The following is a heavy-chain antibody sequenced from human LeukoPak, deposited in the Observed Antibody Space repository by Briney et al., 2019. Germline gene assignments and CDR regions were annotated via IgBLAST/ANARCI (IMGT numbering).Heavy chain of an antibody. CDR3: ARVVVVPAAILDYYGMDV. CDR1: GGSFSGYY. J-gene: IGHJ6*02. CDR2: IYYSGST. Sequence: SETLSLTCAVYGGSFSGYYWSWIRQPPGKGLEWIGYIYYSGSTNYNPSLKSRVTISVDTSKNQFSLKLSSVTAADTAVYYCARVVVVPAAILDYYGMDVWGQGTTVTVSS. V-gene: IGHV4-59*01. D-gene: IGHD2-2*02.